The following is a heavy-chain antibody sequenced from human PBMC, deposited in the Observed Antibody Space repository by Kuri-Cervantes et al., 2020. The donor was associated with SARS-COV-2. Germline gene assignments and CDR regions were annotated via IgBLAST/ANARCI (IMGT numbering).Heavy chain of an antibody. CDR2: IYSIGRT. D-gene: IGHD6-19*01. J-gene: IGHJ4*02. CDR1: GGSVSSGSYY. V-gene: IGHV4-61*02. CDR3: ARGIAVAGAKYFDY. Sequence: SETLSLTCSVSGGSVSSGSYYWNWIRQPAGKGLEWIGRIYSIGRTDYNPSLKTRVTISVDTSKSQFSLRLTSVTAADTAVYYCARGIAVAGAKYFDYWGQGTLVTVSS.